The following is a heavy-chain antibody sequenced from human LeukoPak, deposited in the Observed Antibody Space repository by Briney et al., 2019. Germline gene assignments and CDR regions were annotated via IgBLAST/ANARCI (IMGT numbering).Heavy chain of an antibody. CDR1: GYTFTSYG. Sequence: ASVKVSCKASGYTFTSYGISWVRQAPGQGLEWMGWISAYNGNTNYAQKLQGRVTMTRDTSTSAVYMELSSLRSEDTAVYYCASGVGASLAFDIWGQGTMVTVSS. V-gene: IGHV1-18*01. D-gene: IGHD1-26*01. CDR3: ASGVGASLAFDI. J-gene: IGHJ3*02. CDR2: ISAYNGNT.